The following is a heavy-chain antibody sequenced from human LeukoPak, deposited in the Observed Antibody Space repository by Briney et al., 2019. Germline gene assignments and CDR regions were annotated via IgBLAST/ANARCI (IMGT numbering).Heavy chain of an antibody. CDR1: GFTFSSYA. CDR3: ALPGYDSSGYYYFDY. J-gene: IGHJ4*02. D-gene: IGHD3-22*01. CDR2: ISYDGSNK. Sequence: GRSLRLSCAASGFTFSSYAMHWVRQAPGKGLEWVAVISYDGSNKYYADSVKGRFTISRDNSKNTLYLQMNSLGAEDTAVYYCALPGYDSSGYYYFDYWGQGTLVTVSS. V-gene: IGHV3-30-3*01.